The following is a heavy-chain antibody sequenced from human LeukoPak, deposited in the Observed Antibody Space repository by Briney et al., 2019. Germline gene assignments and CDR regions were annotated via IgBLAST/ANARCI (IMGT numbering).Heavy chain of an antibody. CDR3: ARVETPEYGMGV. V-gene: IGHV1-46*01. J-gene: IGHJ6*01. CDR1: IYTFTSYY. CDR2: SNPNGGSK. Sequence: GASVKLSCEASIYTFTSYYMHWVRQPSAQAFEGMGISNPNGGSKSHAEKVQGRVTQTRDNATSTIYMELSSLRSEDTAVYYCARVETPEYGMGVWGQGTTVTV.